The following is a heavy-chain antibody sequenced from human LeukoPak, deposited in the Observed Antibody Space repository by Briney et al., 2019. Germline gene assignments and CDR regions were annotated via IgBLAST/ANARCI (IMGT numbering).Heavy chain of an antibody. V-gene: IGHV3-23*01. D-gene: IGHD5/OR15-5a*01. CDR1: GFTFSSYD. CDR2: IRPSGDNT. CDR3: ASLPTAASYMDV. Sequence: GGSLRLSCAASGFTFSSYDMTWVRQAPGRGLEWVSSIRPSGDNTYYGDSVKGRFTISRDNAKNSLYLQMDSLRAEDTAVYYCASLPTAASYMDVWGKGTTVTVSS. J-gene: IGHJ6*03.